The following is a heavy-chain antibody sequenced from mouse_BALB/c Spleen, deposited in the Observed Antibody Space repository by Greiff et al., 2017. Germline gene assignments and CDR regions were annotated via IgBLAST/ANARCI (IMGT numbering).Heavy chain of an antibody. CDR1: GFTFSSYG. CDR2: INSNGGST. Sequence: EVNLVESGGGLVQPGGSLKLSCAASGFTFSSYGMSWVRQTPDKRLELVATINSNGGSTYYPDSVKGRFTISRDNAKNTLYLQMSSLKSEDTAMYYCARGAAVLRPAWFADWGQGTLVTVSA. V-gene: IGHV5-6-3*01. CDR3: ARGAAVLRPAWFAD. J-gene: IGHJ3*01. D-gene: IGHD1-2*01.